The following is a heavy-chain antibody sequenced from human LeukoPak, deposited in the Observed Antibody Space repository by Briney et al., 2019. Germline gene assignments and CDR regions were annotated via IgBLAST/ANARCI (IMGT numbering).Heavy chain of an antibody. CDR1: GFTFSSYA. J-gene: IGHJ4*02. D-gene: IGHD1-26*01. V-gene: IGHV3-23*01. CDR3: AEDSGSFDF. Sequence: PGGSLRLSCAVSGFTFSSYAMAWVRQAPGKGLEWVSAISDSGANTYCADSVKGRFTVSRDNSKNTLYLQMNSLRAEDTAVYYCAEDSGSFDFWGQGTLVTVSS. CDR2: ISDSGANT.